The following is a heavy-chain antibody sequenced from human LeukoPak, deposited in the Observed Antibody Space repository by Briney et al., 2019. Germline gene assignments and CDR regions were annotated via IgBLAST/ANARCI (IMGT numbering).Heavy chain of an antibody. CDR3: ARDPAAAPYYDY. V-gene: IGHV3-7*01. J-gene: IGHJ4*02. CDR2: INQDGSAR. CDR1: GYPFSSYW. D-gene: IGHD2-15*01. Sequence: PGGSLRLSCAGSGYPFSSYWMHWVRQAPGKGLEWVANINQDGSARHYVDSVKGRFTISRDNARNSLYLQMNSLRAEDTALYYCARDPAAAPYYDYWGQGILVTVSS.